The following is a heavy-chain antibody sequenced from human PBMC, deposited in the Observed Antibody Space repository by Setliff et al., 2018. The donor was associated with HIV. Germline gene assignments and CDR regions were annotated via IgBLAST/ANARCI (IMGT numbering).Heavy chain of an antibody. D-gene: IGHD6-19*01. CDR1: GFIFSHYA. CDR3: AKDRTAYSSGWYYFDY. J-gene: IGHJ4*02. V-gene: IGHV3-30*02. CDR2: IAYDGSYK. Sequence: GGSLRLSCAASGFIFSHYAMHWVRQAPGKGLEWVALIAYDGSYKYYADSVKGRFTISRDNSKNTLYLQMNSLRAEDTAVYYCAKDRTAYSSGWYYFDYWGQGTLVTVSS.